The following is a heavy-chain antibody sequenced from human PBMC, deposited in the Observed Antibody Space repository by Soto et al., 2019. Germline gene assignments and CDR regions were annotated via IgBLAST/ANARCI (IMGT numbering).Heavy chain of an antibody. D-gene: IGHD1-7*01. CDR1: GFTFSSYS. J-gene: IGHJ4*02. Sequence: EVQLLESGGGLVKPGGSLRLSCTASGFTFSSYSMNWVRRAPGKGLEWVSSISSSSSFIYSAGSVKGRFTISRDNAKNSLYLQMNSLRAEDTAVYYCAVGEETGTPYFGNWGQGTLVTGSS. CDR2: ISSSSSFI. V-gene: IGHV3-21*01. CDR3: AVGEETGTPYFGN.